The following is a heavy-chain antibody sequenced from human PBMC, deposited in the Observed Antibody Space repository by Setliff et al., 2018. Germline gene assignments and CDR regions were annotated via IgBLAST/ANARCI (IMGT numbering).Heavy chain of an antibody. CDR1: NHSLSSDYY. J-gene: IGHJ4*02. Sequence: SETLSLTCAVSNHSLSSDYYWGWIRQSPVKGLEWIGNVYHSGSPNYNPSLKSRVTMSVDTSKNQFSLKLTSVTAADTAVYYCRVWVDMIEVDSWAQGTLVTVSS. V-gene: IGHV4-38-2*01. CDR3: RVWVDMIEVDS. CDR2: VYHSGSP. D-gene: IGHD3-22*01.